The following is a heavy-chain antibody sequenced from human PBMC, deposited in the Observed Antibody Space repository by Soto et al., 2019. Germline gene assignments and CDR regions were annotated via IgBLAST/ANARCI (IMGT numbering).Heavy chain of an antibody. Sequence: PGESLKISRQCSGYTFSNFGIAWVRQLPGKGLEYMGIIYPGDSETRYSPYFHGKVNISADRSIGKAYLQWSSLEASDSAFYFCARSPRSSPYFDYWGQGALVTVSS. J-gene: IGHJ4*02. CDR3: ARSPRSSPYFDY. CDR2: IYPGDSET. D-gene: IGHD6-13*01. CDR1: GYTFSNFG. V-gene: IGHV5-51*01.